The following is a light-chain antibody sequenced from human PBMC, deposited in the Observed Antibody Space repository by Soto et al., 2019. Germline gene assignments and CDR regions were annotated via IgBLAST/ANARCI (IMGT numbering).Light chain of an antibody. CDR2: EGN. V-gene: IGLV2-23*01. J-gene: IGLJ1*01. CDR3: CSYAGTNTFV. CDR1: SSDVGSYNL. Sequence: QSALTQPASVSGSPGQSITSSCTGTSSDVGSYNLVSWYQQHPGKAPKLMIYEGNKRPSGVSNRFSGSKSANTASLTISGLQTEDEADYYCCSYAGTNTFVFGTGTKLTVL.